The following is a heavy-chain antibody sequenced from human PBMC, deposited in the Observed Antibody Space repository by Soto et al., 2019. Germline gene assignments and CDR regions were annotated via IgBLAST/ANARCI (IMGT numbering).Heavy chain of an antibody. D-gene: IGHD5-18*01. V-gene: IGHV3-33*01. J-gene: IGHJ6*02. Sequence: GCSLILSCAASGFTFSSYGMHWVRQAPGKGLEWVAVIWYDGSNKYYADSVKGRFTISRDNSKNTLYLHMNSLRAKDTAVYYCARQGRGGYSPPHHYYYGMDVWVQGNTVTVSS. CDR1: GFTFSSYG. CDR2: IWYDGSNK. CDR3: ARQGRGGYSPPHHYYYGMDV.